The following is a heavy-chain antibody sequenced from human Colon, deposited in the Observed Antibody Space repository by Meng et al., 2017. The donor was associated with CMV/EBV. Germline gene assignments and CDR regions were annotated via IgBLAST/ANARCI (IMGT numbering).Heavy chain of an antibody. CDR1: GFRFGTFY. Sequence: GESLKISCEASGFRFGTFYMHWVRQVPGKGLEWLSRISADGVTTTYAESVKGRFTLSRDNAKNIMYLQMNNLRAEDTAVYFCARVLPTYYYDTSAYPLDHWGQGTVATVSS. V-gene: IGHV3-74*01. CDR2: ISADGVTT. CDR3: ARVLPTYYYDTSAYPLDH. J-gene: IGHJ4*02. D-gene: IGHD3-22*01.